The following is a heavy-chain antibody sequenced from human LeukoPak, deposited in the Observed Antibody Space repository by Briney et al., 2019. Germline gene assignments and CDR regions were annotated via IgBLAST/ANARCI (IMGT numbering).Heavy chain of an antibody. J-gene: IGHJ3*02. CDR3: AREVEYYDSSGYRPHAFDI. D-gene: IGHD3-22*01. Sequence: PSETLSLTCTVSGGSIISNNHYWGRTRQPPGKGLEWFGSISYSGGTAYNPPLRSRVTISVDTSKNQFSLKVNSVTAADTAVYYCAREVEYYDSSGYRPHAFDIWGQGTLVTVSA. CDR1: GGSIISNNHY. V-gene: IGHV4-39*02. CDR2: ISYSGGT.